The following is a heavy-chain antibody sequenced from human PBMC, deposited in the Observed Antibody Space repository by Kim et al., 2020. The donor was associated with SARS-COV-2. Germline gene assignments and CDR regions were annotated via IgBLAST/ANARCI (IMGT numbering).Heavy chain of an antibody. J-gene: IGHJ6*02. Sequence: GGSLRLSCVSSGFRFSNYGMNWVRQAPGKGLEWVSYISGSRGYIFYADSVKGRFTVSRDNAKNSLFLELSSLRVEDTAVYYCARRGGGGDLREYFYYYGMDVWGQGSSVTVSS. V-gene: IGHV3-21*01. CDR3: ARRGGGGDLREYFYYYGMDV. D-gene: IGHD3-10*01. CDR2: ISGSRGYI. CDR1: GFRFSNYG.